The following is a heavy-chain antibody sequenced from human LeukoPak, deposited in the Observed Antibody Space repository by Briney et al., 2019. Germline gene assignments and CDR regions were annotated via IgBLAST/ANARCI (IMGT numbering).Heavy chain of an antibody. D-gene: IGHD6-6*01. CDR2: IYYSGST. CDR3: ARDPWYSSSSEGYNWFDP. CDR1: GGSISSGGYY. V-gene: IGHV4-31*03. Sequence: SETLSLTCTVSGGSISSGGYYWSWIRQHPGKGLEWIGYIYYSGSTYYNPPLKSRVTISVDTSKNQFSLKLSSVTAADTAVYYCARDPWYSSSSEGYNWFDPWGQGTLVTVSS. J-gene: IGHJ5*02.